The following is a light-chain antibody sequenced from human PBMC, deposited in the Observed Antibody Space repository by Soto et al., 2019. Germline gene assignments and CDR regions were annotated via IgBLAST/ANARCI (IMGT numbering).Light chain of an antibody. CDR3: RSSGSTLSRV. J-gene: IGLJ2*01. CDR1: SCNIGAGYA. V-gene: IGLV1-40*01. Sequence: QSVLTQPPSVSGAPGQRVTISCTGSSCNIGAGYAVHWYQQLQGTAPKLLIYGNSNRHSGVPNRFSGSTSGTSASLAITALRAADDDDDYCRSSGSTLSRVFGGGTKLTVL. CDR2: GNS.